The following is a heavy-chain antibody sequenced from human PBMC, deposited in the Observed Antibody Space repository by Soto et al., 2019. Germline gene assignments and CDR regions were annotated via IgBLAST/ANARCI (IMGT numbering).Heavy chain of an antibody. CDR1: GGSISSSSYY. D-gene: IGHD5-18*01. CDR3: ARRGGYSYGYFDY. Sequence: QLQLQESGPGLVKPSETLSLTCTVSGGSISSSSYYWGWIRQPPGKGLEWIGSIYYSGSTYYNPSLKSRVTISVDTSKNQFSLKLSSVTAADTAVYYCARRGGYSYGYFDYWGQGTLVTVSS. CDR2: IYYSGST. J-gene: IGHJ4*02. V-gene: IGHV4-39*01.